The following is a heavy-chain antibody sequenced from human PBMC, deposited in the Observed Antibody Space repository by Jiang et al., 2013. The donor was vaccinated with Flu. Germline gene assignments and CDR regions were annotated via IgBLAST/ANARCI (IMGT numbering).Heavy chain of an antibody. Sequence: LLKPSETLSLTCAVYGGSFSGYYWSWIRQPPGKGLEWIGEINHSGSTNYNPSLKSRVTISVDTSKNQFSLKLSSVTAADTAVYYCARTLWFGALQEAWGQGTLVTVSS. D-gene: IGHD3-10*01. CDR1: GGSFSGYY. J-gene: IGHJ4*02. CDR2: INHSGST. V-gene: IGHV4-34*01. CDR3: ARTLWFGALQEA.